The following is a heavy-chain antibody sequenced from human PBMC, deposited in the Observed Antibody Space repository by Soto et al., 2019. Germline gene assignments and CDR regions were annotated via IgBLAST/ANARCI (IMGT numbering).Heavy chain of an antibody. Sequence: QVQLQESGPGLVKPSETLSLTCTVSGGSISGYYWSWVRQSPGTGLEWIGYIYYSGSTKYNPSLKSRVAISVDTSKNQFSLKVNSVTAADTAVHYCARPVANGFSFYLWGRGALVTVSS. CDR3: ARPVANGFSFYL. CDR1: GGSISGYY. CDR2: IYYSGST. V-gene: IGHV4-59*08. J-gene: IGHJ2*01. D-gene: IGHD3-3*01.